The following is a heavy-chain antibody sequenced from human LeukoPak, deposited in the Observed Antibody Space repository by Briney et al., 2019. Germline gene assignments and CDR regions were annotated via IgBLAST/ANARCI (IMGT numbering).Heavy chain of an antibody. J-gene: IGHJ4*02. V-gene: IGHV3-30*04. D-gene: IGHD3-3*01. CDR2: ISYDGSFR. CDR3: AREIRGYYAAY. CDR1: GFNFVNYA. Sequence: GGSLRLSCAASGFNFVNYAMHWVRQAPGKGLDWVALISYDGSFRSHADSVKGRFTISRDSSTNTVSLQMNSLRDEDTAMYYCAREIRGYYAAYWGQGILVTVSS.